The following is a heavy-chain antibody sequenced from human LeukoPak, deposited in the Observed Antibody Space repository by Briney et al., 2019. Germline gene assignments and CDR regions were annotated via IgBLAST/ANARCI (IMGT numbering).Heavy chain of an antibody. CDR2: ISNSDNKP. Sequence: GGSLRLSCAASGFNFSSYAMSWVRQAPGKGLEWVSTISNSDNKPYYADSVKGRFTISRDNSKNTLYLQMNSLRAEDTAVYYCARDLLGWELHYFDYWGQGTLVTVSS. J-gene: IGHJ4*02. V-gene: IGHV3-23*01. CDR1: GFNFSSYA. CDR3: ARDLLGWELHYFDY. D-gene: IGHD1-26*01.